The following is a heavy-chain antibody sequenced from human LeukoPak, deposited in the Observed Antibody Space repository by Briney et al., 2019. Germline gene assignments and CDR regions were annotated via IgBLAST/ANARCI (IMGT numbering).Heavy chain of an antibody. CDR3: ATDVRGLVPYYFDF. Sequence: SETLSLTCAVYGGSFSGYYWSWIRQPPGKGLEWIGYIYYSGSTNYNPSLKSRVTISVDTSKNQFSLKLSSVTAADTAVYYCATDVRGLVPYYFDFWGQGTLVTVSS. CDR2: IYYSGST. D-gene: IGHD3-10*02. J-gene: IGHJ4*02. CDR1: GGSFSGYY. V-gene: IGHV4-59*01.